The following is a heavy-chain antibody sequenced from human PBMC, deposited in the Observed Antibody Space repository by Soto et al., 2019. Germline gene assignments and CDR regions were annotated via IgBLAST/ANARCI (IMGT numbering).Heavy chain of an antibody. CDR1: GFSLSTSGVG. V-gene: IGHV2-5*02. CDR3: AHIMNYYDSSGYYYFDS. Sequence: QITLKESGPTLVKPTQTLTLTCTFSGFSLSTSGVGVGWIRQPPGKALEWLALIYWDDDKRYSPSLKSRLTITKDTSKNQVVLTMTNMDPVDTATYYCAHIMNYYDSSGYYYFDSWGQGTLVTVSS. D-gene: IGHD3-22*01. CDR2: IYWDDDK. J-gene: IGHJ4*02.